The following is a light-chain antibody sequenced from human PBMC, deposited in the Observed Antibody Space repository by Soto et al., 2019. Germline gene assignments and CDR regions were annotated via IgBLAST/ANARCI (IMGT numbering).Light chain of an antibody. CDR2: DVK. CDR1: SSDVGVYNY. V-gene: IGLV2-11*01. CDR3: CSYAGDYTFV. Sequence: QSALTQPRSVSGSPGQSVTISRTGTSSDVGVYNYVTWYQQYPGKAPKVMIYDVKTRPSGVPDRFSGSKSGNTASLTISGLQAEDEADYYCCSYAGDYTFVFGTGTKLTVL. J-gene: IGLJ1*01.